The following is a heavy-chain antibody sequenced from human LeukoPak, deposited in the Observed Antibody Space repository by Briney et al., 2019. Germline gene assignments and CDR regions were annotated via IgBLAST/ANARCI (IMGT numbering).Heavy chain of an antibody. Sequence: ASVKVSCKASGYTFTSYGISWVRQAPGQGLEWMGWINPNSGGTNYAQKFQGWVTMTRDTSISTAYMELSRLRSDDTAVYYCAYSSSSLAFDYWGQGTLVTVSS. CDR1: GYTFTSYG. CDR3: AYSSSSLAFDY. J-gene: IGHJ4*02. CDR2: INPNSGGT. V-gene: IGHV1-2*04. D-gene: IGHD6-13*01.